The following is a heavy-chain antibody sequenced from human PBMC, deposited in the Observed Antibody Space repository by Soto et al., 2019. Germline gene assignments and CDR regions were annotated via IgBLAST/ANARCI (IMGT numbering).Heavy chain of an antibody. Sequence: EVQLVESGGGLVKPGGSLRLSCAASGFTFTNAWINWVRQARGKGLEWVCRIKSKTAGGTTDYAAPVKGRFAISRADSNNMVYLPMNSLKIEDTAVYYCTTDSYSTIIIVRFDYWCHGTLVTVAS. CDR2: IKSKTAGGTT. CDR1: GFTFTNAW. CDR3: TTDSYSTIIIVRFDY. V-gene: IGHV3-15*07. D-gene: IGHD2-8*01. J-gene: IGHJ4*01.